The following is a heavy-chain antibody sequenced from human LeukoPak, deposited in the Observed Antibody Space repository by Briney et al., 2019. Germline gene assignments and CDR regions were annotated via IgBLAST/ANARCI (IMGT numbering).Heavy chain of an antibody. J-gene: IGHJ5*02. CDR3: ARANLWFGELGWIDP. D-gene: IGHD3-10*01. Sequence: ASVKVSCKASGYTFTTYAMNWVRQAPGQGLEWMGWINTNTGNPTYAQGFTGRFVFSLNTSVSTAYLQISSLKADDTAVYYCARANLWFGELGWIDPWGQGTQVTVSS. V-gene: IGHV7-4-1*02. CDR1: GYTFTTYA. CDR2: INTNTGNP.